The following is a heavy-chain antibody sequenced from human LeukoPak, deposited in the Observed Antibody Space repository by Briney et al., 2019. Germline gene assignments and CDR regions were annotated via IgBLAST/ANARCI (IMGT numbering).Heavy chain of an antibody. CDR3: ARRYCGGDCYTNWFDP. D-gene: IGHD2-21*02. J-gene: IGHJ5*02. Sequence: PSETLSLTCTVSGYSISSSYYWSWIRQPPGKGLEWIGEINHSGSTNYNPSLKSRVTISVDTSKNQFSLKLSSVTAADTAVYYCARRYCGGDCYTNWFDPWGQGTLVTVSS. CDR2: INHSGST. CDR1: GYSISSSYY. V-gene: IGHV4-34*01.